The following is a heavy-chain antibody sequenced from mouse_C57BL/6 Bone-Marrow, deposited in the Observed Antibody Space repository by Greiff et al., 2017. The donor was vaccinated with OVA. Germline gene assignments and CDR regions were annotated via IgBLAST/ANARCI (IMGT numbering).Heavy chain of an antibody. D-gene: IGHD1-1*01. V-gene: IGHV3-6*01. CDR3: ARDSTTVVPYYAMDY. J-gene: IGHJ4*01. CDR1: GYSITSGYY. CDR2: ISYDGSN. Sequence: ESGPGLVKPSQSLSLTCSVTGYSITSGYYWNWIRQFPGNKLEWMGYISYDGSNNYNPSLKNRISITRDTSKNQFFLKLTSVTTEDTATYYCARDSTTVVPYYAMDYWGQGTSVTVSS.